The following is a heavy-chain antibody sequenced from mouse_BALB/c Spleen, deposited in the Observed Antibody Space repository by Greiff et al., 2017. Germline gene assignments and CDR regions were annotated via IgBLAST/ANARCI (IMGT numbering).Heavy chain of an antibody. D-gene: IGHD1-1*01. CDR3: ARDGYYYGGDY. CDR2: IAPGSGST. J-gene: IGHJ2*01. Sequence: DLVKPGASVKLSCKASGYTFTSYWINWIKQRPGQGLEWIGRIAPGSGSTYYNEMFKGKATLTVDTSSSTAYIQLSSLSSEDSAVYFCARDGYYYGGDYWGQGTTLTVSS. V-gene: IGHV1S41*01. CDR1: GYTFTSYW.